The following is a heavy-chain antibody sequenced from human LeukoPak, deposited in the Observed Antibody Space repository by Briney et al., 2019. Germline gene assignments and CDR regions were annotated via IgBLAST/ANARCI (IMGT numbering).Heavy chain of an antibody. CDR2: ISASGGNT. Sequence: GGSLRLSCAAAGFTFSDYGMSWVRQAPGKGLEWVSSISASGGNTYYTASVKGRFTISRDNSKNTLYLQMNSLRAEDTAVYYCAKVQSGSYWPLDYWGQGTLVTVSS. D-gene: IGHD1-26*01. CDR1: GFTFSDYG. J-gene: IGHJ4*02. V-gene: IGHV3-23*01. CDR3: AKVQSGSYWPLDY.